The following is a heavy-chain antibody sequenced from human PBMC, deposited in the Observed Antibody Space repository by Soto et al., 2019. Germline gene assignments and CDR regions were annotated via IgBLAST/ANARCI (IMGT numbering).Heavy chain of an antibody. CDR3: AKILSQKTSYWHAMDV. CDR1: GFTFSTYH. D-gene: IGHD2-15*01. CDR2: RSGSGDRA. J-gene: IGHJ6*02. Sequence: VQLLESGGDFVQPGGSLRLSSDASGFTFSTYHMVWVRQASGQGLEAVSSRSGSGDRAYYLDSVRGRFTISRDNSKNMLYLQMTSLRAEDSAVYYCAKILSQKTSYWHAMDVWGQGNTVTVSS. V-gene: IGHV3-23*01.